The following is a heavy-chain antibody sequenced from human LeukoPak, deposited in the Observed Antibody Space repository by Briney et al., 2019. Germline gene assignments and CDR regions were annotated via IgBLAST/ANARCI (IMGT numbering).Heavy chain of an antibody. CDR3: ARDGFGTGSN. Sequence: GGSLRLSCAASGLTFSNYWMDWVRQAPGKGLEWVANIKQDGSEKNYVDSVKGRFIISRDNAKNSLYLQMNALRADDTAVYYCARDGFGTGSNWGQGTLVTVSS. J-gene: IGHJ4*02. V-gene: IGHV3-7*03. CDR1: GLTFSNYW. D-gene: IGHD3-16*01. CDR2: IKQDGSEK.